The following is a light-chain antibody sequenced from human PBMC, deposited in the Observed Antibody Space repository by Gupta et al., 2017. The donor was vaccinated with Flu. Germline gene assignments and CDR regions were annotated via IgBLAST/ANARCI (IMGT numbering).Light chain of an antibody. V-gene: IGLV1-44*01. J-gene: IGLJ3*02. CDR1: SSNIGSNT. Sequence: QSVLTQPPSASGTPGQRVTISCSGSSSNIGSNTVNWYQQLPETAPKLLIYSNNQRPSGVPDRFSGSKSGTSAYLAISGLQSEDEADYYCAAWDDSLNGGVFGGGTKLTVL. CDR2: SNN. CDR3: AAWDDSLNGGV.